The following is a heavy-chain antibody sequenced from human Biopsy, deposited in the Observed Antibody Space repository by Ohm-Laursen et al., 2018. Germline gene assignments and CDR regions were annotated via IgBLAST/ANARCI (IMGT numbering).Heavy chain of an antibody. Sequence: ASVKVSCKASGYTFTNYNVNWVRQATGQGLEWMGWMNPNSGNTGYAQKFQGGVTMTRNTSISTAYMELSSLTSVDTAVYYCARDFNYDGGGSFNFDYWGQGTLVTVSS. CDR3: ARDFNYDGGGSFNFDY. J-gene: IGHJ4*02. V-gene: IGHV1-8*01. CDR2: MNPNSGNT. CDR1: GYTFTNYN. D-gene: IGHD3-22*01.